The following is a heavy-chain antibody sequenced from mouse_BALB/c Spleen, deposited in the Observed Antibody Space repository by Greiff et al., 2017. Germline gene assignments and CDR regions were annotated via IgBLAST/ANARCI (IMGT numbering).Heavy chain of an antibody. D-gene: IGHD1-2*01. CDR1: GFAFSSYD. CDR3: ASHGVGLLRL. CDR2: ISSGGGST. Sequence: EVQGVESGGGLVKPGGSLKLSCAASGFAFSSYDMSWVRQTPEKRLEWVAYISSGGGSTYYPDTVKGRFTISRDNAKNTLYLQMSSLKSEDTAMYYCASHGVGLLRLWGAGTTVTVSS. J-gene: IGHJ1*01. V-gene: IGHV5-12-1*01.